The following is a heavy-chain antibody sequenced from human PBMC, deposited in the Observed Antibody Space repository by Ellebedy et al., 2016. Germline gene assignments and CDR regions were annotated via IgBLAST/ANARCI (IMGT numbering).Heavy chain of an antibody. D-gene: IGHD3/OR15-3a*01. V-gene: IGHV3-23*01. Sequence: GGSLRLXXAAAGFTFKDFFMSWVRQAPGKRLEWVSTISGGGDATYFADSVKGRFTVSRDNSRNTVYLQMNDLRVEDTALYYCRHGHYADYWGQGTLVTVSS. CDR3: RHGHYADY. J-gene: IGHJ4*02. CDR1: GFTFKDFF. CDR2: ISGGGDAT.